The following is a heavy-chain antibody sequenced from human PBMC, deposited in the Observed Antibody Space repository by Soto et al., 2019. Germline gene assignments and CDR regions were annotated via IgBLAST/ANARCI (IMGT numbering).Heavy chain of an antibody. CDR2: ISGSGGST. Sequence: GGSLRLSCAASGFTFSSYAMSWVRQAPGKGLEWVSAISGSGGSTYYADSVKGRFTISRDNSKNTLYLQMNSLRAEDTAVYYCAKYRSDYDWCWVAFPWFDPWGQGTLVTVSS. V-gene: IGHV3-23*01. J-gene: IGHJ5*02. CDR3: AKYRSDYDWCWVAFPWFDP. CDR1: GFTFSSYA. D-gene: IGHD5-12*01.